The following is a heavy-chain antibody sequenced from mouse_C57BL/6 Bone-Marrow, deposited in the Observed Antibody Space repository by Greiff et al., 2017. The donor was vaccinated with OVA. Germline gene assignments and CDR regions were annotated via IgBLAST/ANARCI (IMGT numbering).Heavy chain of an antibody. J-gene: IGHJ2*01. Sequence: QVHVKQSGAELARPGASVKMSCKASGYTFTSYTMHWVKQRPGQGLEWIGYINPSSGYTKYNQKFKDKATLTADKSSSTAYMQLSSLTSEDSAVYYCARNYYGSSYDFDYWGQGTTLTVSS. CDR1: GYTFTSYT. V-gene: IGHV1-4*01. CDR3: ARNYYGSSYDFDY. D-gene: IGHD1-1*01. CDR2: INPSSGYT.